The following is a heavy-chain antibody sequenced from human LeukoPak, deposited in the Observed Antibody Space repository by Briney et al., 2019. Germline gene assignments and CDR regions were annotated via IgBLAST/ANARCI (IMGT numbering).Heavy chain of an antibody. V-gene: IGHV3-23*01. CDR1: RFTFSSYA. J-gene: IGHJ4*02. D-gene: IGHD2-15*01. CDR2: ISGSGGST. CDR3: ASTWGYCSGGSCYRHTDY. Sequence: PGGSLRLSCTASRFTFSSYAMSWVRPAPGKGVWWVSAISGSGGSTYYADSVKGRFTISRDNSKNTLYLQMNSLRAEDTAVYYCASTWGYCSGGSCYRHTDYWGQGTLVTVSS.